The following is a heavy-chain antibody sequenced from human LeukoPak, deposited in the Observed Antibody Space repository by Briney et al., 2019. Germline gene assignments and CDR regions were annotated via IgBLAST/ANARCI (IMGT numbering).Heavy chain of an antibody. CDR3: ARDMDYYDSSGYADY. V-gene: IGHV3-33*01. CDR2: IWYDGSNK. CDR1: GFTFSSYG. Sequence: GRSLRLSCAASGFTFSSYGMHWVRQAPGKGLEWVAVIWYDGSNKYYADSVKGRFTFSRDNSKNTLYLQMNSLRAEDTAVYYCARDMDYYDSSGYADYWGQGTLVTVSS. J-gene: IGHJ4*02. D-gene: IGHD3-22*01.